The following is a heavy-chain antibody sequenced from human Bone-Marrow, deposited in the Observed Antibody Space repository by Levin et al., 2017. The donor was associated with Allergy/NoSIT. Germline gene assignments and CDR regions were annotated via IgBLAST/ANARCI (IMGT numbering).Heavy chain of an antibody. CDR1: GDSVSSSNYY. Sequence: PSETLSLTCTVSGDSVSSSNYYWRWIRQPPGKGLEWIGTIYYGGVAYYNPSLKSRVTISVDTSKNHFSLRLNSVAAADTAVYYCVGLSSGWPIFPMDYWGQGTLVTVSS. V-gene: IGHV4-39*02. CDR3: VGLSSGWPIFPMDY. CDR2: IYYGGVA. D-gene: IGHD6-19*01. J-gene: IGHJ4*02.